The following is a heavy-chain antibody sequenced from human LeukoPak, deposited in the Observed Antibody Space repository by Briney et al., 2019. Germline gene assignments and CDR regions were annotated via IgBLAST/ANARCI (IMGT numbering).Heavy chain of an antibody. V-gene: IGHV1-2*02. Sequence: ASVKVSCKASGYTFTAYYIHWVRQAPGQGLEWMGCIDTNTGATKYAQKSQGRVTITRDTSTGTAYMELSSLISGDTALYYCASEAFCAGGSCNVQRVASWGPGTLVTVSS. CDR1: GYTFTAYY. CDR2: IDTNTGAT. CDR3: ASEAFCAGGSCNVQRVAS. J-gene: IGHJ4*02. D-gene: IGHD2-8*02.